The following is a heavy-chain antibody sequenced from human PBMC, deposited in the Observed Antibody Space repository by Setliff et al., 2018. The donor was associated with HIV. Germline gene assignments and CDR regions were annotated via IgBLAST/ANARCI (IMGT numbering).Heavy chain of an antibody. CDR3: ARDLLTYYDSSGYHAFDF. J-gene: IGHJ3*01. CDR1: GGSVIISHYY. Sequence: KPSETLSLTCTVSGGSVIISHYYWAWIRQPPGKGLEWIGSIYYSGSTYYNPSLKSRVTIPVDTSKNQFSLKLSSVTAADTAVYYCARDLLTYYDSSGYHAFDFWGQGTMVTVSS. CDR2: IYYSGST. D-gene: IGHD3-22*01. V-gene: IGHV4-39*02.